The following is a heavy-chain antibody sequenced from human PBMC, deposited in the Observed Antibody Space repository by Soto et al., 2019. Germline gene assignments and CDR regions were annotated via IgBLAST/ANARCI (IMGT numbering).Heavy chain of an antibody. Sequence: PSETLSLTCTVSGGSISSYYWSWIRQPPGKGLEWIGYIYYSGSTNYNPSLKSRVTISVDTSKNQFSLKLSSVTAAGTAVYHCAREPDYWGQGTLVTVSS. CDR3: AREPDY. V-gene: IGHV4-59*01. J-gene: IGHJ4*02. CDR1: GGSISSYY. CDR2: IYYSGST.